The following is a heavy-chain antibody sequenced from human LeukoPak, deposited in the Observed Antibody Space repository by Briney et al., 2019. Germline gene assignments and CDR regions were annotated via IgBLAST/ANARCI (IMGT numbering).Heavy chain of an antibody. Sequence: PSGGSLRLSCTSSGFIFSSHWMNWVRQAPGKGPEWVANIKYDGSEQYYVDSVKGRFSISRDNTKNLLYLQMNSLRVEDTAVYYCARDYGWFFANWGQGTLVTVSS. CDR3: ARDYGWFFAN. D-gene: IGHD3-10*01. J-gene: IGHJ4*02. V-gene: IGHV3-7*03. CDR2: IKYDGSEQ. CDR1: GFIFSSHW.